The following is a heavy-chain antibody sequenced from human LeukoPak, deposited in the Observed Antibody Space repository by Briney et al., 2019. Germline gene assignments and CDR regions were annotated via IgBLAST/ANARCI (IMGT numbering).Heavy chain of an antibody. V-gene: IGHV5-51*01. J-gene: IGHJ4*02. CDR1: GYQFPNYW. CDR2: IHPSDSAT. Sequence: PGESLKTSCKASGYQFPNYWIGWVRQMPGQGPEWIAIIHPSDSATRYNPSFQGRVTISADTSITTAYLQWSSLRASDTAMYYCARLQSSSGYYIGIDYWGQGTLVTVSS. D-gene: IGHD3-3*01. CDR3: ARLQSSSGYYIGIDY.